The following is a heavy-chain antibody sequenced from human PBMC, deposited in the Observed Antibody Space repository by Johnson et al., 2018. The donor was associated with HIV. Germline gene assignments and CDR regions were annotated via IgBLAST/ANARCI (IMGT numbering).Heavy chain of an antibody. J-gene: IGHJ3*02. CDR2: ISYDGSNK. D-gene: IGHD3-10*01. CDR3: ARAVTPFGDWEAFDI. Sequence: VQLVASGGGVVQPGRSLRLSCAASGFTFSNYAMHWVRQAPGKWLEWVAVISYDGSNKYYADSVKGRFTISRDNSKNTLYLQMNSLRAEDTAVYYCARAVTPFGDWEAFDIWGQGTMVTVSS. V-gene: IGHV3-30*04. CDR1: GFTFSNYA.